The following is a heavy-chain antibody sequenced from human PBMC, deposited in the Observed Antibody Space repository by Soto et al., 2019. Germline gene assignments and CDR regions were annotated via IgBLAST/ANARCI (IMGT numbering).Heavy chain of an antibody. V-gene: IGHV3-23*01. Sequence: GGSLRLSCAASGFTFSSYAMSWVRQAPGKGLEWVSAISGSGGSTYYADSVKGRFTISRDNSKNTLYLQMNSLRAEDTAVYYCAKDRAVAGKIHNWFDPWGQGTLVTVSS. CDR3: AKDRAVAGKIHNWFDP. D-gene: IGHD6-19*01. CDR1: GFTFSSYA. CDR2: ISGSGGST. J-gene: IGHJ5*02.